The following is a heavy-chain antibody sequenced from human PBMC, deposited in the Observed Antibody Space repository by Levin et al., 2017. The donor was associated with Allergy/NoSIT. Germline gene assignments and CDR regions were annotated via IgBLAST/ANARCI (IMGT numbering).Heavy chain of an antibody. V-gene: IGHV4-30-4*01. J-gene: IGHJ4*02. D-gene: IGHD3-22*01. CDR1: GGSISSNYYY. CDR3: ARVVITAGRGYYSYYFDY. Sequence: SQTLSLTCTVSGGSISSNYYYWSWIRQPPGKGLEWIGNIYYSGSAYYNPSLKSRVTISVDTSKNQFSLKLSSVTAADTAVYYCARVVITAGRGYYSYYFDYWGQGSLVTVSS. CDR2: IYYSGSA.